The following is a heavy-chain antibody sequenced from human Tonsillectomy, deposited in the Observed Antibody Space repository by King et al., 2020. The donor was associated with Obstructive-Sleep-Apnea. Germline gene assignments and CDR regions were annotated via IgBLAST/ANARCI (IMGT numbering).Heavy chain of an antibody. CDR2: IYYSGST. D-gene: IGHD3-22*01. CDR1: GGSISSSSYY. J-gene: IGHJ4*02. Sequence: QLQESGPGLVKPSETLSLTCTVSGGSISSSSYYWGWIRQPPGKGLEWIGSIYYSGSTYYNPSLKSRVTISVDTSKNQFSLKLSSVTAADTAVYYCAREPFLDYYDSSGYYPYWGQGTLVTVSS. V-gene: IGHV4-39*07. CDR3: AREPFLDYYDSSGYYPY.